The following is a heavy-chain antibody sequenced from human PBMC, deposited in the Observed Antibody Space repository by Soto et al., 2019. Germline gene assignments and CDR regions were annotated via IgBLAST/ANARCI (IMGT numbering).Heavy chain of an antibody. CDR3: ARPIGLIAAAGTSNWFDP. J-gene: IGHJ5*02. Sequence: SETLSLTCTVSGGSISSSSYYWGWIRQPPGKGLEWIGSIYYSGSTYYNPSLKSRVTISVDTSKNQFSLELSSVTAADTAVYYCARPIGLIAAAGTSNWFDPWGQGTLVTVS. CDR1: GGSISSSSYY. D-gene: IGHD6-13*01. V-gene: IGHV4-39*01. CDR2: IYYSGST.